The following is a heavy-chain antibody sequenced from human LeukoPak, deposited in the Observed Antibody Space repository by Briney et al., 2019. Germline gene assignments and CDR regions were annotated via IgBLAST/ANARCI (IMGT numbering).Heavy chain of an antibody. CDR3: ARDSSGWSRSHWFDP. D-gene: IGHD6-19*01. Sequence: SETLSLTCAVYGESFSGYYWSWIRQPPGKGLEWIGEINHSGSTNYNPSLKSRVTISVDTSKNQFSLKLSSVTAADTAVYYCARDSSGWSRSHWFDPWGQGTLVTVSS. CDR1: GESFSGYY. V-gene: IGHV4-34*01. J-gene: IGHJ5*02. CDR2: INHSGST.